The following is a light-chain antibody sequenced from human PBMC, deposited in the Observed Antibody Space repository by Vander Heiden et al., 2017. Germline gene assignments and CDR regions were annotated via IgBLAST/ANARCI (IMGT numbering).Light chain of an antibody. CDR2: WAS. Sequence: VMSKAPDSKAVSLGERATIHCKSSQSVLYSSNNKNYLSWYQQKPGQPPKLLIYWASTRESGVPDRFSGSGSGTDFTLTISSLQAEDVAVYYCQQYYSTPLTFGGGTKVEIK. CDR1: QSVLYSSNNKNY. CDR3: QQYYSTPLT. J-gene: IGKJ4*01. V-gene: IGKV4-1*01.